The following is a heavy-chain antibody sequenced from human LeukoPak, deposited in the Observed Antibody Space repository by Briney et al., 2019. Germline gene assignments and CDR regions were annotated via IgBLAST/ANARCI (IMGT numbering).Heavy chain of an antibody. V-gene: IGHV1-2*02. CDR2: INSNSGGT. D-gene: IGHD4-11*01. CDR1: GYTFTGYY. CDR3: ARDPTVNDDYYYMDV. Sequence: GASVKVSCKASGYTFTGYYMHWVRQSPGQGLEWMGWINSNSGGTNYAQKFQGRVTMTRDTSISTAYMELSRLRSDDTAVYYCARDPTVNDDYYYMDVWGKGTTVTVSS. J-gene: IGHJ6*03.